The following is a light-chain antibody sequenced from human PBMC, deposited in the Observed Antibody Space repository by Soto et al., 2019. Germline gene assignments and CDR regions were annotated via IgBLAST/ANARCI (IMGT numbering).Light chain of an antibody. V-gene: IGKV3-11*01. CDR3: QQRSNWPKT. J-gene: IGKJ1*01. CDR1: QSVSSY. Sequence: VWTLNPPTLDVSPGGRATLCCRASQSVSSYLAWYQQKPGQAPRLLIYDASNRATGIPARFSGSGSGTDFTLTLSSLEPDDFALYFCQQRSNWPKTFGQGTKVDIK. CDR2: DAS.